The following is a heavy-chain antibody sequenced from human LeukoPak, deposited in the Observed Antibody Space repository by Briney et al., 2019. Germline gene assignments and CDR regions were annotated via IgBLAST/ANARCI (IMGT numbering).Heavy chain of an antibody. CDR2: ISSSSSTI. CDR3: ARDLGDNPYYYGMDV. J-gene: IGHJ6*02. D-gene: IGHD3-16*01. V-gene: IGHV3-48*02. CDR1: GFTFSSYS. Sequence: GGSLRLSCAASGFTFSSYSMNWVRQAPGKGLEWVSYISSSSSTIYYADSVKGRFTTSRDNAKNSLYLQMNSLRDEDTAVYYCARDLGDNPYYYGMDVWGQGTTVTVSS.